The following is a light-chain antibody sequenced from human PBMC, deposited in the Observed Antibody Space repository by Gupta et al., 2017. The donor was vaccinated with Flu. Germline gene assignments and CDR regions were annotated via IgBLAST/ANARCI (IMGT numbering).Light chain of an antibody. CDR2: SND. J-gene: IGLJ1*01. CDR1: SSNIGRNT. CDR3: AAWDDSLDGHV. Sequence: QSVLYQPPSAARTPSQRVSIPRSGSSSNIGRNTATWYQTLPGTPSKLPMYSNDHRPSGVPDRFSGSKSGTSASLAISGLQSEDEAYYYCAAWDDSLDGHVFGPGTRVTVL. V-gene: IGLV1-44*01.